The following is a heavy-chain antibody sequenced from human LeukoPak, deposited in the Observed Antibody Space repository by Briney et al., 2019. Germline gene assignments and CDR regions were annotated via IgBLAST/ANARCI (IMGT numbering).Heavy chain of an antibody. D-gene: IGHD6-13*01. V-gene: IGHV3-30*02. CDR1: GFTFSSNG. Sequence: GGSLRLSCVASGFTFSSNGMHWVRQAPGKGLEWVTFIQYDGSKKYYADSVKGRFTISRDNAKNSLYLQMNSLRAGDTAVYYCVREGRSSRWDDWYFDLWGRGTLVTVSS. J-gene: IGHJ2*01. CDR2: IQYDGSKK. CDR3: VREGRSSRWDDWYFDL.